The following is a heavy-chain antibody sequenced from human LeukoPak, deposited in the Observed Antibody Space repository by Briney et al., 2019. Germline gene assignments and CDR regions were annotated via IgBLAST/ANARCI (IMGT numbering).Heavy chain of an antibody. CDR1: GGSISSYY. CDR3: ARGLNTRTFDY. CDR2: IYYSGST. J-gene: IGHJ4*02. V-gene: IGHV4-59*01. D-gene: IGHD5/OR15-5a*01. Sequence: SETLSLTCTVSGGSISSYYWSWIRQPPGKGLELIGYIYYSGSTNYNPSLKSRVTISVDTSKNQFSLKLSSVTAADTAVYYCARGLNTRTFDYWGQGTLVTVSS.